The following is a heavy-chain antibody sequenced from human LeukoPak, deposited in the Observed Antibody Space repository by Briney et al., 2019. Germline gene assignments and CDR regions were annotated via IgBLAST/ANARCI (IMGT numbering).Heavy chain of an antibody. CDR1: GYTFTSYG. CDR2: IGAYNGNT. V-gene: IGHV1-18*01. J-gene: IGHJ6*02. D-gene: IGHD2-15*01. CDR3: ASDGASYCSGGSCYSDSYYYGMDV. Sequence: GSVKVSCKASGYTFTSYGISWVRQAPGQGLEWMGWIGAYNGNTNYAQKLQGRVTMTTDTSTSTAYMELRSLRSDDTAVYYCASDGASYCSGGSCYSDSYYYGMDVWGQGTTVTVSS.